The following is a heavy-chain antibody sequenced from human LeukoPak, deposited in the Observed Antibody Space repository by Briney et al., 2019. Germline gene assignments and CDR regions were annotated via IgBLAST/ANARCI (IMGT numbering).Heavy chain of an antibody. V-gene: IGHV3-30*02. CDR1: GFTFSSYG. CDR3: AKDTVKVTTIRRVPHYMDV. CDR2: IRYDGSNK. D-gene: IGHD5-12*01. J-gene: IGHJ6*03. Sequence: GGSLRLSCAASGFTFSSYGMHWVRQPPGKGLEWVTFIRYDGSNKYYADSVKGRFTISRDNSKNTLYLQMNSLRAEDTAVYYCAKDTVKVTTIRRVPHYMDVWGKGTTVTISS.